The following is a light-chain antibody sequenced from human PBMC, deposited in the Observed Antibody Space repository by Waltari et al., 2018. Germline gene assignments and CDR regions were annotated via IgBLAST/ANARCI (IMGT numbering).Light chain of an antibody. CDR2: SAS. V-gene: IGKV3-20*01. CDR1: QSVNRT. Sequence: IVLTQSPGTLSLSPGESATLSCRASQSVNRTLAWYQQKPGQAPRPLIYSASTRAASIPDRFSGSGSGTDFSLIISRLEPEDFAVYYCQHYVGLPVPFGQGTKVEIK. CDR3: QHYVGLPVP. J-gene: IGKJ1*01.